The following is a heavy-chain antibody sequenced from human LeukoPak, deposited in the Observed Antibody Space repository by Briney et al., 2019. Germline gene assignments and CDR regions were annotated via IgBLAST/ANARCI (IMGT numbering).Heavy chain of an antibody. CDR1: GFTVSSNY. V-gene: IGHV3-53*01. CDR3: ASGYSKKYYYYYGMDV. CDR2: IYSGGST. D-gene: IGHD5-18*01. J-gene: IGHJ6*02. Sequence: GGSLRLSCAASGFTVSSNYMSWVRQAPGKGLERVSVIYSGGSTYYADSVKGRFTISRDNSKNTLYLQMNSLRAEDTAVYYCASGYSKKYYYYYGMDVWGQGTTVTVSS.